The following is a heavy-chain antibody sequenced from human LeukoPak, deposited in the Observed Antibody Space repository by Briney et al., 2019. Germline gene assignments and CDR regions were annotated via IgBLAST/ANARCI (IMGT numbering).Heavy chain of an antibody. CDR1: GFTFDDYG. D-gene: IGHD3-10*01. J-gene: IGHJ6*03. CDR2: IDSAGDT. CDR3: ARGVRWSYYYYMDV. Sequence: GGSLRLSCAASGFTFDDYGMSWVRHAPGKGLEWVSAIDSAGDTYYPGSVKGRFTISREDAKNSLYLQMNSLRAGDTAVYYCARGVRWSYYYYMDVWGKGTTVTVSS. V-gene: IGHV3-13*01.